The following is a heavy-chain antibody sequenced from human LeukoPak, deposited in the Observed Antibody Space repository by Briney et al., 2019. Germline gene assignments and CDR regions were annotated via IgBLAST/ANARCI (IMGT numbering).Heavy chain of an antibody. CDR1: GFTFSSDA. V-gene: IGHV3-23*01. CDR3: AKDWYCSSTSCFRGYFDY. D-gene: IGHD2-2*01. CDR2: NSGSGSGT. Sequence: PGESLRLSCAASGFTFSSDAMRWGPQAPAGGVQLVSGNSGSGSGTYYAESVRGRFTISRDNSKNTLYLQMNSLRAEDTAVYYCAKDWYCSSTSCFRGYFDYWGQGTLVTVSS. J-gene: IGHJ4*02.